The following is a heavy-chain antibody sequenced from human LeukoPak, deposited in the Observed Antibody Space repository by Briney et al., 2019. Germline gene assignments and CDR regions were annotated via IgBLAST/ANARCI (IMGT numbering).Heavy chain of an antibody. CDR1: GFTFSSCE. CDR3: ARHDCHSNSDAFDV. D-gene: IGHD2/OR15-2a*01. J-gene: IGHJ3*01. Sequence: GGSLRLSCAASGFTFSSCELSWVRQAPAKGLEWVSYISSSGSIIYYADSVKGRLTISRDSAKNSLYLQMNSLRAEDTAFYYCARHDCHSNSDAFDVWGKGTMVTVSS. CDR2: ISSSGSII. V-gene: IGHV3-48*03.